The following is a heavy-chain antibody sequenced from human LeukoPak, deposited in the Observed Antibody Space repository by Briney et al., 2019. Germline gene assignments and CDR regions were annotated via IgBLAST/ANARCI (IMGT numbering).Heavy chain of an antibody. D-gene: IGHD2/OR15-2a*01. CDR2: INHSGST. CDR3: ARLYFTGGFDY. CDR1: GGSFSGYH. Sequence: SETLSLTCAVYGGSFSGYHWSWIRQPPGKGLEWIGEINHSGSTNYNPSLKSRVTISVDTSKNQFSLKLSSVTAADTAVYYCARLYFTGGFDYWGQGTLVTVSS. V-gene: IGHV4-34*01. J-gene: IGHJ4*02.